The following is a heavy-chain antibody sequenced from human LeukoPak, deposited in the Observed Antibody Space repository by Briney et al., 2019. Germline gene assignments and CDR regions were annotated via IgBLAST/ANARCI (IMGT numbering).Heavy chain of an antibody. CDR3: AKSYYDSSGNYFDY. D-gene: IGHD3-22*01. V-gene: IGHV3-23*01. CDR2: ISGSGGST. Sequence: GGSLRLSCAASGFTFSSYAMSWVRQAPGKGLEWVSAISGSGGSTYYADSVKGRFTISRDNSKSTLYLQMNSLRAEDTAVYYGAKSYYDSSGNYFDYWGQGTLVTVSS. CDR1: GFTFSSYA. J-gene: IGHJ4*02.